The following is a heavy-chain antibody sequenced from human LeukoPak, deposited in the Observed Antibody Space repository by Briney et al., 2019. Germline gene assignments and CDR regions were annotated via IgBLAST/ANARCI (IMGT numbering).Heavy chain of an antibody. V-gene: IGHV3-20*04. CDR3: AKTGNPPTGDY. Sequence: GGSLRLSCAASGFTFDDYGMSWVRQAPGKGLEWVSGINWNGGSTGYADSVKGRFTISRDNSNNTLYLQMNSLRDEDTAIYYCAKTGNPPTGDYWGQGTLVTVSS. CDR1: GFTFDDYG. J-gene: IGHJ4*02. CDR2: INWNGGST. D-gene: IGHD1-1*01.